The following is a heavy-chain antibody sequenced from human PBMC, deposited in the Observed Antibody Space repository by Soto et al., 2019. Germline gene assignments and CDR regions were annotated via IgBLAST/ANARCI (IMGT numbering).Heavy chain of an antibody. Sequence: SETLSLTCTASGGSISSSSYYWGWIRQPPGKGLEWIGSIYYSGSTYYNPSLKSRVTISVDTSKNQFSLKLSSVTAADTAVYYCKGYCSGGSCYSSYYYYMDVWGKGTTVTVSS. V-gene: IGHV4-39*01. CDR3: KGYCSGGSCYSSYYYYMDV. CDR1: GGSISSSSYY. CDR2: IYYSGST. D-gene: IGHD2-15*01. J-gene: IGHJ6*03.